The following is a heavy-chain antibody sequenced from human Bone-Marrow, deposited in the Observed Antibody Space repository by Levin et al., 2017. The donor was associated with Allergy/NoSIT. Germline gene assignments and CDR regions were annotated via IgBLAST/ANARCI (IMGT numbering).Heavy chain of an antibody. J-gene: IGHJ6*02. V-gene: IGHV1-8*01. CDR2: MNPNSGNT. CDR1: GYTFTSYD. CDR3: ARDPTANSGMDV. Sequence: GESLKISCKASGYTFTSYDINWVRQATGQGLEWMGWMNPNSGNTGYAQKFQGRVTMTRNTSISTAYMELSSLRSEDTAVYYCARDPTANSGMDVWGQGTTVTVSS.